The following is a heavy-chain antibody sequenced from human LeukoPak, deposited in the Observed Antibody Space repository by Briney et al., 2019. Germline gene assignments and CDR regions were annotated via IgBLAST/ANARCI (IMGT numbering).Heavy chain of an antibody. CDR1: GGSSSGYY. CDR3: ARGSPLGQNWFDP. J-gene: IGHJ5*02. D-gene: IGHD3-10*01. Sequence: SETLSLTCAVYGGSSSGYYWCWIRQPPRRGLEWVGEINHSGSTNYNPSLKSRVTISVDTSKNHISLKLTSVTAADTAVYYCARGSPLGQNWFDPWGQGTLVTVSS. V-gene: IGHV4-34*01. CDR2: INHSGST.